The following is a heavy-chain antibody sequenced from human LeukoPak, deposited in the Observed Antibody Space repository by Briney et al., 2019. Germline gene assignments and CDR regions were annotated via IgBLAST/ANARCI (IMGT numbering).Heavy chain of an antibody. D-gene: IGHD3-10*01. CDR2: ISGSGGST. CDR1: GFTVSSNY. J-gene: IGHJ6*03. V-gene: IGHV3-23*01. CDR3: AKVGPSLVRGLIRGGARYYYNYMDV. Sequence: PGGSLRLSCAASGFTVSSNYMSWVRQAPGKGLEWVSAISGSGGSTYYADSVKGRFTISRDNSKNTLYLQMNSLRAEDTAVYYCAKVGPSLVRGLIRGGARYYYNYMDVWGKGTTVTISS.